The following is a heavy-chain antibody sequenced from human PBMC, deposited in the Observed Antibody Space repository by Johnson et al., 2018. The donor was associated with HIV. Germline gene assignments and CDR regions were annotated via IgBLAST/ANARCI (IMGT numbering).Heavy chain of an antibody. CDR1: GFTFSSYA. CDR3: AKVGSGYSSSS. Sequence: QMLLVESGGGVVQPGRSLRLSCAASGFTFSSYAMHWVRQAPGKGLEWVAVISYDGSNKYYADSVKGRITISRDNSKNTLYLQMNRLRAEDTAVYYCAKVGSGYSSSSWGQGTMVTVSS. J-gene: IGHJ3*01. D-gene: IGHD6-13*01. V-gene: IGHV3-30*04. CDR2: ISYDGSNK.